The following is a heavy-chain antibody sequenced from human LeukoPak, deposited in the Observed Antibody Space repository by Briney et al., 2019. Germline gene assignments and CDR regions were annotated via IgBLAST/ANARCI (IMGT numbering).Heavy chain of an antibody. CDR1: GFTVSSNY. J-gene: IGHJ2*01. CDR2: IYSGGST. CDR3: AKELARPQRYFDL. V-gene: IGHV3-66*01. Sequence: GGSLRLSCAASGFTVSSNYMSWVRQAPGKGLEWVSVIYSGGSTYYADSVKGRFTISRDNSKNTLYLQMNSLRAEDTAVYYCAKELARPQRYFDLWGRGTLVTVSS.